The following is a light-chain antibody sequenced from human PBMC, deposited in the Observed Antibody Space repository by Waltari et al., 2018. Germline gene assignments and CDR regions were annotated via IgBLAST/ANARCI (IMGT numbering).Light chain of an antibody. Sequence: QLTQSPSSLSASVGDRVTITCRASQGISSYLAWYQQKPGKAPKLLIYAASTLQSGVPSRCNGSGSGTDFTLTISSLQPEDFATYYCQQLNSYPSVTFGGGTKVEIK. CDR1: QGISSY. CDR2: AAS. J-gene: IGKJ4*01. V-gene: IGKV1-9*01. CDR3: QQLNSYPSVT.